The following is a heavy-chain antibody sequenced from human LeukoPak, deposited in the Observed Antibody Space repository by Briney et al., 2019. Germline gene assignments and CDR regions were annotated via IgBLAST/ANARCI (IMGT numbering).Heavy chain of an antibody. Sequence: ASVKVSCKASGYTFTSYDINWVRQATGQGLEWMGWRNPNSGNTGYAQKFQGRVTMTRNTSISTAYMELSSLRSEDTTVYYCAIRKRLRFLEWLKTDDRYNWFDPSGQGTLVTVSS. CDR1: GYTFTSYD. CDR2: RNPNSGNT. J-gene: IGHJ5*02. V-gene: IGHV1-8*01. D-gene: IGHD3-3*01. CDR3: AIRKRLRFLEWLKTDDRYNWFDP.